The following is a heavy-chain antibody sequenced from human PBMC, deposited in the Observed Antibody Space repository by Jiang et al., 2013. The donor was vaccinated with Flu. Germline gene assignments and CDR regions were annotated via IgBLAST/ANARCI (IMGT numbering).Heavy chain of an antibody. D-gene: IGHD2-15*01. CDR2: LLYGST. J-gene: IGHJ4*02. CDR3: ARGYFSGGSFYEYY. CDR1: GYSISSGYY. V-gene: IGHV4-38-2*01. Sequence: LLKPSETLSLTCAVSGYSISSGYYWGWIPAAPREGAGVDCEYLLYGSTYYNPSLKSRVTISVDTSKNQFSLKLRSVTAADTAVYYCARGYFSGGSFYEYYWGQGTLVTVSS.